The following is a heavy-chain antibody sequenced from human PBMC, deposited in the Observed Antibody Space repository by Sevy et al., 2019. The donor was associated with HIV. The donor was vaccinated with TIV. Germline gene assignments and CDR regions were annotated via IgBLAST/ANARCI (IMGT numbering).Heavy chain of an antibody. CDR3: ASWDRGYSYGFID. J-gene: IGHJ4*02. CDR2: ISYDGSNK. V-gene: IGHV3-30-3*01. Sequence: GGSLRLSCAASGFTFSSYAMHWVRQAPGKGLEWVAVISYDGSNKYYADSVKGRFTISRDNSKNTLYLQMNSLRAEDTAVYCCASWDRGYSYGFIDWGQGTLVTVSS. D-gene: IGHD5-18*01. CDR1: GFTFSSYA.